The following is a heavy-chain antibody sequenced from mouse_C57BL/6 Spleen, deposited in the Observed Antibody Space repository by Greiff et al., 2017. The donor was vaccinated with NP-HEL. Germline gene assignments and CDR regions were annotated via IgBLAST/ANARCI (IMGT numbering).Heavy chain of an antibody. D-gene: IGHD1-1*01. Sequence: QVQLQQSGAELARPGASVKLSCKASGYTFTSYGISWVKQRTGQGLEWIGEIYPRRGNTYYNEKFKGKATLTADKSSSTAYMELRSLTSEDSAVYFCARPITTVVGRDYWGQGTSVTVSS. V-gene: IGHV1-81*01. CDR2: IYPRRGNT. J-gene: IGHJ4*01. CDR3: ARPITTVVGRDY. CDR1: GYTFTSYG.